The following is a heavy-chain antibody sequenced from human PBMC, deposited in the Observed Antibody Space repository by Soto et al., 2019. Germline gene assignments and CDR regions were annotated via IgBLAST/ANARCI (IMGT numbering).Heavy chain of an antibody. CDR2: IVVGSGNT. J-gene: IGHJ4*02. D-gene: IGHD2-15*01. Sequence: GASVKVSCKASGFTLTSSAMQWVRQARGQRLEWIGWIVVGSGNTNYAQKFQERVTITRDMSTSTAYMELSSLRSEDTAVYYCAADRWNCSGGSCSINDYWGQGTLVTVSS. V-gene: IGHV1-58*02. CDR3: AADRWNCSGGSCSINDY. CDR1: GFTLTSSA.